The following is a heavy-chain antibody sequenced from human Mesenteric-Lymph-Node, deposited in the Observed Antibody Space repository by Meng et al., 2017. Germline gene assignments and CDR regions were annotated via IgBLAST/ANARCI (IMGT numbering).Heavy chain of an antibody. CDR3: ARGDYYGSGSYLYYYYYGMDV. CDR2: ISSSGSTI. V-gene: IGHV3-11*04. Sequence: GGSLRLSCAASGFTFSDYYMSWIRQAPGKGLEWVSYISSSGSTIYYADSVKGRFTISRDNAKNSLYLQMNSLRAEDTAVYYCARGDYYGSGSYLYYYYYGMDVWGQGTMVTVSS. D-gene: IGHD3-10*01. J-gene: IGHJ6*02. CDR1: GFTFSDYY.